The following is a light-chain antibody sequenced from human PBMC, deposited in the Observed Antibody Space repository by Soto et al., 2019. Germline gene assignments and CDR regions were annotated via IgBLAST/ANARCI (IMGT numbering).Light chain of an antibody. CDR2: DAY. J-gene: IGKJ3*01. V-gene: IGKV3-11*01. CDR3: QQYGGSPFT. CDR1: QSFRGL. Sequence: VLTQSPVTLSLSPGERATLSCRASQSFRGLLAWYQQKPGQAPRLLIYDAYNRATGIPPRFSGSGSGTDFTLTISSLEPEDSAVYYCQQYGGSPFTFGPGTKVDIK.